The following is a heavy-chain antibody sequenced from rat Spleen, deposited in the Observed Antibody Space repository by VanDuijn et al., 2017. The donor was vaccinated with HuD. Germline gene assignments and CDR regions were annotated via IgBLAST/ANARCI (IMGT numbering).Heavy chain of an antibody. D-gene: IGHD1-10*01. Sequence: EVQLVESGGGLVQPGRSLKLSCAASGFTFSNYGMAWVRQAPTKGLEWVATISYDGSSTYYRDSVKGRFTISRDNAKSTLYLQMDSLRSEDTATYYCARHGLRVTTTRWYFDFWGPGTMVTVSS. V-gene: IGHV5-29*01. CDR2: ISYDGSST. J-gene: IGHJ1*01. CDR1: GFTFSNYG. CDR3: ARHGLRVTTTRWYFDF.